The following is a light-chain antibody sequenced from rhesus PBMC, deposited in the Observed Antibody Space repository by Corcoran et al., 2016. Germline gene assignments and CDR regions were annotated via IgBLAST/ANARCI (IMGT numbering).Light chain of an antibody. CDR2: AAS. CDR3: HQHDTYPYS. V-gene: IGKV1-25*01. CDR1: QGIRSF. Sequence: DIQMTQSPSSLSASVGDRVTIACRASQGIRSFLAWYQQKPWRAPKLLIYAASTLHSGVPSRVSGSGCGTDVTFTISSLQPEDFATYYCHQHDTYPYSFGQGTKVEIK. J-gene: IGKJ2*01.